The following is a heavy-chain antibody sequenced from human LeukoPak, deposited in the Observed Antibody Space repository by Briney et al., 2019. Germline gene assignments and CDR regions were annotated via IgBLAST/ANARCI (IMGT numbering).Heavy chain of an antibody. J-gene: IGHJ3*02. D-gene: IGHD3-22*01. CDR1: GFTFSSYS. V-gene: IGHV3-21*01. CDR3: ARGRYYDIGDAFDI. CDR2: ISSSSSYI. Sequence: GGSLRLSCAASGFTFSSYSMNWVRQAPGKGLGWVSSISSSSSYIYYADSVKGRFTISRDNAKNSLYLQMNSLRAEDTAVYYCARGRYYDIGDAFDIWGQGTMVTVSS.